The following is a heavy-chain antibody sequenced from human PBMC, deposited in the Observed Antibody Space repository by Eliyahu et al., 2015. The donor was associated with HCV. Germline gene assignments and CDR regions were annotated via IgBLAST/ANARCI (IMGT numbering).Heavy chain of an antibody. Sequence: QVTLRESGPALVKPTQTLTLTCTFSGFSLSTSGMCVSWIRQPPGKALEWLALIDWDDDKYYSTSLKTRLTISKDTSKNQVVLTMTNMDPVDTATYYCARTTRNRPSIKPRRATLSYYYYGMDVWGQGTTVTVSS. D-gene: IGHD1-14*01. CDR3: ARTTRNRPSIKPRRATLSYYYYGMDV. V-gene: IGHV2-70*01. J-gene: IGHJ6*02. CDR2: IDWDDDK. CDR1: GFSLSTSGMC.